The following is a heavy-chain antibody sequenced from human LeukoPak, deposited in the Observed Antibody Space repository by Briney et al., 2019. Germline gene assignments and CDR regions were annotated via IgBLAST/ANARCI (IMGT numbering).Heavy chain of an antibody. Sequence: GGSLRLSCAASGFTFSSYSMNWVRQAPGKGLEWVSAISGSGGSTYYADSVKGRFTISRDNSKNTLYLQMNSLRAEDTAVYYCAKGSRKGAAFDIWGQGTMVTVSS. CDR2: ISGSGGST. D-gene: IGHD3-10*01. CDR3: AKGSRKGAAFDI. V-gene: IGHV3-23*01. J-gene: IGHJ3*02. CDR1: GFTFSSYS.